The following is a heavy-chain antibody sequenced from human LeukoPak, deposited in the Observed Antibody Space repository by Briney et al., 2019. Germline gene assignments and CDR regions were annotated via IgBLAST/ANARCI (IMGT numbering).Heavy chain of an antibody. D-gene: IGHD2-15*01. J-gene: IGHJ4*02. Sequence: PSETLSLTCTVSGVSISSYYWSWIRQPAGKGLEWIGRIYTSGSTNYNPSLKSRVNISIDTSKNQFSLKLNSVTAADTAVYYCWLERVVADYFDLWGQGALVTVSS. V-gene: IGHV4-4*07. CDR1: GVSISSYY. CDR2: IYTSGST. CDR3: WLERVVADYFDL.